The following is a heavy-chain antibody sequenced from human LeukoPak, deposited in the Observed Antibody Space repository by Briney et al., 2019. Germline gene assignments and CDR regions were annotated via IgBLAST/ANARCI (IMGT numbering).Heavy chain of an antibody. Sequence: PGGSLRLSCAASGFTFSNYIMSWVRQAPGKGLEWVSAISGSGDNTHYSDSVKGRFTISRDNSKNTLYLQMNSLRAEDTAVYYCARRAGAYSHPYDYWGQGTLVTVSS. CDR3: ARRAGAYSHPYDY. D-gene: IGHD4/OR15-4a*01. V-gene: IGHV3-23*01. CDR1: GFTFSNYI. CDR2: ISGSGDNT. J-gene: IGHJ4*02.